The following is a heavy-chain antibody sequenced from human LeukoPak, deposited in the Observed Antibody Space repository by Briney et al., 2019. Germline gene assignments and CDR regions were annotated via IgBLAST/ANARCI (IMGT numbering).Heavy chain of an antibody. CDR1: GYTFTSYG. V-gene: IGHV1-18*01. J-gene: IGHJ4*02. CDR3: ASVHYDILTGYSYFDY. Sequence: ASVKVSCKASGYTFTSYGISWVRQAPGQGLEWMGWISAYNDNTNYAQKLQGRVTMTTDTSTSTAYMELRSLRSDDTAVNYCASVHYDILTGYSYFDYWGQGTLVTVSS. CDR2: ISAYNDNT. D-gene: IGHD3-9*01.